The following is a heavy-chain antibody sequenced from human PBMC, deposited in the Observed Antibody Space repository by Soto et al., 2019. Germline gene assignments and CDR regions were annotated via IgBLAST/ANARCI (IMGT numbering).Heavy chain of an antibody. CDR1: GYSFAGYW. CDR2: IDPSDSQT. Sequence: GESLKISCKGSGYSFAGYWITWVRQKPGKGLEWMGRIDPSDSQTYYSPSFRGHVTISVTKSITTVFLQWSSLRASDTAMYYCARQIYDSDTGPNFQYYFDSWGQGTPAIVSS. J-gene: IGHJ4*02. D-gene: IGHD3-22*01. CDR3: ARQIYDSDTGPNFQYYFDS. V-gene: IGHV5-10-1*01.